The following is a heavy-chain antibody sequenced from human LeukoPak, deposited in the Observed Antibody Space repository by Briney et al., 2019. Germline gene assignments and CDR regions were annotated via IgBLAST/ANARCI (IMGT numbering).Heavy chain of an antibody. V-gene: IGHV1-69*13. D-gene: IGHD4-17*01. J-gene: IGHJ4*02. CDR3: ARDPSTTVTTGDFDY. CDR2: IIPIFGTA. CDR1: GYSFTGHY. Sequence: ASVKVSCKASGYSFTGHYMHWVRQAPGQGLEWMGGIIPIFGTANYAQKFQGRVTITADESTSTAYMELSSLRSEDTAVYYCARDPSTTVTTGDFDYWGQGTLVTVSS.